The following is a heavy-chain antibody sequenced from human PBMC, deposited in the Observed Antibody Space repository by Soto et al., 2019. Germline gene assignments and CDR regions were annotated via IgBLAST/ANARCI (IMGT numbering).Heavy chain of an antibody. V-gene: IGHV3-74*01. Sequence: EVQLVESGGVSVQPGGSLRLSCTASGFTLSNYWMHWVRQAPGKGLVWVSRINTVGSTTTYADSVKGRFTISRDNAKNTLYLQMNSLRDEDTALYYCVRIRRGDGYTFGYWGQGTLVTVSS. CDR1: GFTLSNYW. D-gene: IGHD5-12*01. J-gene: IGHJ4*02. CDR3: VRIRRGDGYTFGY. CDR2: INTVGSTT.